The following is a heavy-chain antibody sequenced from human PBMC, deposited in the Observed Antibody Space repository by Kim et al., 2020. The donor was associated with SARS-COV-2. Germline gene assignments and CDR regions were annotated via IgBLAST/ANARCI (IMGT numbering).Heavy chain of an antibody. Sequence: KYSQKFQDRVTLTRHTSASTAYMELSSLRSEDTAVYYCARSTVDWGDVDYWGQGTLVTVSS. J-gene: IGHJ4*02. D-gene: IGHD3-16*01. CDR3: ARSTVDWGDVDY. V-gene: IGHV1-3*01.